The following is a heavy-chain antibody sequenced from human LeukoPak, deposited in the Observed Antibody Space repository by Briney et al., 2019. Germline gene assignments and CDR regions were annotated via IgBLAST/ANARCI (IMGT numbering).Heavy chain of an antibody. CDR2: ISSSGTII. Sequence: GGSLRLSCTASGFTFSSYEMNWVRQAPGKGLEWVSHISSSGTIIYYADSVKGRFTISRDNAKNSLYLQMYSLRAEDTAVYYCARAKTSWGQGTLVTVSS. V-gene: IGHV3-48*03. D-gene: IGHD4-11*01. J-gene: IGHJ4*02. CDR1: GFTFSSYE. CDR3: ARAKTS.